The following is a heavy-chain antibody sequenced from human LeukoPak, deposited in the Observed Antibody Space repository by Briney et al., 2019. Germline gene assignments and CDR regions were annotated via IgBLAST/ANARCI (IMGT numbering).Heavy chain of an antibody. CDR1: GHSIRSAYS. J-gene: IGHJ5*02. Sequence: SETLSLTCNVSGHSIRSAYSWGWIRQPAGKGLEWIGRIYNSGSTNYNPSLKSRVTISLDASKNQFSLSLSSVTAADTAVYYCARGVMVRGVTGNWFDPWGQGTLVTVSS. CDR2: IYNSGST. V-gene: IGHV4-38-2*02. CDR3: ARGVMVRGVTGNWFDP. D-gene: IGHD3-10*01.